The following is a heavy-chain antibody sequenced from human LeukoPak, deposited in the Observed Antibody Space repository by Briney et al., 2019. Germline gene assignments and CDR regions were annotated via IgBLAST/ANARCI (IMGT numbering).Heavy chain of an antibody. CDR3: ARGSYQVLYFDY. J-gene: IGHJ4*02. CDR1: GFTFSNYW. Sequence: GGSLRLSCAASGFTFSNYWMHWVRQAPGKGLAWVSRINSDGSSTSYADSVKGRFTISRDNAKNTLYLQMNSLRAEDTAVYYCARGSYQVLYFDYWGQGTLVTVSS. D-gene: IGHD2-2*01. V-gene: IGHV3-74*01. CDR2: INSDGSST.